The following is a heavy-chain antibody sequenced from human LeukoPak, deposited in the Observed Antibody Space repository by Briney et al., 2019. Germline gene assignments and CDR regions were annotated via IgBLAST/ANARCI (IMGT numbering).Heavy chain of an antibody. Sequence: GASVKVSCKASGYTFTSYGISWVRQAPGQGLEWMGWISAYNGNTNYAQKLQGRVTMTTDTSTSTAYMELRSLRSDDTAVYYCAXXIXRIXISFYLYGMDVWGQGTTVTVSS. CDR1: GYTFTSYG. CDR3: AXXIXRIXISFYLYGMDV. V-gene: IGHV1-18*01. D-gene: IGHD3-9*01. CDR2: ISAYNGNT. J-gene: IGHJ6*02.